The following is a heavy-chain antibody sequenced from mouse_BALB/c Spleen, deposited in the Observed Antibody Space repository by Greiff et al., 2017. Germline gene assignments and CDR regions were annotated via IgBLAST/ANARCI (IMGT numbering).Heavy chain of an antibody. V-gene: IGHV5-9-4*01. D-gene: IGHD1-1*01. CDR2: ISSGGSYT. CDR3: ARGGYGTAHWYFDV. CDR1: GFTFSSYA. J-gene: IGHJ1*01. Sequence: EVKLVESGGGLVKPGGSLKLSCAASGFTFSSYAMSWVRQSPEKRLEWVAEISSGGSYTYYPDTVTGRFTISRDNAKNTLYLEMSSLRSEDTAMYYCARGGYGTAHWYFDVWGAGTTVTVSS.